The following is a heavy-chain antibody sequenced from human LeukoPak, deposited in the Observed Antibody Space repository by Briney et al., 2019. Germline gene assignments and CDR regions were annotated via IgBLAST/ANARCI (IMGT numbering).Heavy chain of an antibody. CDR2: INEVGSDE. V-gene: IGHV3-7*05. D-gene: IGHD3-16*02. CDR3: ARLGWSDRTHYSYFDH. CDR1: GFTYSTYW. J-gene: IGHJ4*02. Sequence: RGSLSLSCAASGFTYSTYWMSWVRQAPGQGLEWVANINEVGSDEKYVDSVKGRFTISRDNAKKSLYLEMNSLRVEDTAVYHCARLGWSDRTHYSYFDHWCQGVLVTVSS.